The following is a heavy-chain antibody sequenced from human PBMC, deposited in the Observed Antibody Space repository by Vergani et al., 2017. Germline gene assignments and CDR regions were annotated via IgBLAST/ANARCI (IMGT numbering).Heavy chain of an antibody. D-gene: IGHD1/OR15-1a*01. V-gene: IGHV3-74*01. CDR3: AKGTAPYNWNKPWSYYFDY. CDR2: INSDGSST. J-gene: IGHJ4*02. CDR1: GFTFSSYW. Sequence: EVQLVESGGGLVQPGGSLRLSCAASGFTFSSYWMHWVRQAPGKGLVWVSRINSDGSSTNYVDSVKGRFTISRDNSKNTLYLQMNSLRAEDTAVYYCAKGTAPYNWNKPWSYYFDYWGQGTLVTVSS.